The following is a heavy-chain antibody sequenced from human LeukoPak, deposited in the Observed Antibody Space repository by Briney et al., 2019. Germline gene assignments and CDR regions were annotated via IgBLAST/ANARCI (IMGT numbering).Heavy chain of an antibody. D-gene: IGHD6-19*01. CDR1: RFTFSTYA. CDR2: ISNDGTNE. CDR3: ARDRIAVAGMGAFQH. J-gene: IGHJ1*01. V-gene: IGHV3-30-3*01. Sequence: PGGSLRLSRAASRFTFSTYAMHWVRQAPGKGLEWVAGISNDGTNEDHADSVKGRFTISRDNSKNTLCLQMNSLRAEDTAIYYCARDRIAVAGMGAFQHWGQGTLVTVSS.